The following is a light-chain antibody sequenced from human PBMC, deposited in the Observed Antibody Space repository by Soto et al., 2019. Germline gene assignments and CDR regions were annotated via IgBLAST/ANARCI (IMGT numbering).Light chain of an antibody. V-gene: IGLV3-1*01. CDR2: QDT. CDR3: QAWDSSTWV. J-gene: IGLJ3*02. Sequence: SYELTQPPSVSVSPGQTASITCSGHKLGDKYAFWYQQKPGQSPVLVIYQDTKRPSGIPERFSGSNSGNTATLTISGTQAMDEADYYCQAWDSSTWVFGGGTKLTVL. CDR1: KLGDKY.